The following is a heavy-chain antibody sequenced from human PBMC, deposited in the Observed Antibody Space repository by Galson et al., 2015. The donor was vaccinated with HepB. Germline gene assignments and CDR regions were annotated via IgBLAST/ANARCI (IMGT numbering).Heavy chain of an antibody. J-gene: IGHJ4*02. CDR3: ARARYYDFWSGHETIPDY. Sequence: SVKVSCKASGGTFSSYAISWVRQAPGQGLEWMGRIIPILGIANYAQKFQGRVTITADKSTSTAYMELSSLRSEDTAVYYCARARYYDFWSGHETIPDYWGQGTLVTVSS. V-gene: IGHV1-69*04. D-gene: IGHD3-3*01. CDR2: IIPILGIA. CDR1: GGTFSSYA.